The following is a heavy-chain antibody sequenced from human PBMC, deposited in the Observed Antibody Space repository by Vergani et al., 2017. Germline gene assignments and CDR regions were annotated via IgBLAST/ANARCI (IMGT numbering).Heavy chain of an antibody. V-gene: IGHV3-30*02. Sequence: QARLVESGGGVVQTGKSLRLSCSAAGIGFSSFGMHWVRQAPGKGLEWVAFIRYDGSNKYYADSVKGRFTISRDNSKNTLYLQMNSLRAEDTAVYYCAKDSRDGYKKGGFDYWGQGTLVTVSS. CDR3: AKDSRDGYKKGGFDY. J-gene: IGHJ4*02. CDR1: GIGFSSFG. D-gene: IGHD5-24*01. CDR2: IRYDGSNK.